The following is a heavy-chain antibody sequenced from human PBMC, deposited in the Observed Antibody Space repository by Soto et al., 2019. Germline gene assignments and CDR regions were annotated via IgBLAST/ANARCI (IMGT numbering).Heavy chain of an antibody. CDR1: GFTFSSYG. V-gene: IGHV3-30*18. D-gene: IGHD1-7*01. Sequence: GGSLRLSCAASGFTFSSYGMHWVRQAPGKGLEWVAVISYDGSNKYYADSVKGRFTISRDNSKNTLYLQMNSLRAEDTAVYYCAKDHNWNYVVDYWGQGTLVTVS. J-gene: IGHJ4*02. CDR2: ISYDGSNK. CDR3: AKDHNWNYVVDY.